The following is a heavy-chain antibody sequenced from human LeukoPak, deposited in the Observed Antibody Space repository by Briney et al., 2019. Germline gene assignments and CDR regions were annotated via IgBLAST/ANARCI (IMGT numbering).Heavy chain of an antibody. V-gene: IGHV4-39*07. J-gene: IGHJ4*02. CDR1: GGSISSSSYY. CDR2: IYYSGST. D-gene: IGHD3-9*01. Sequence: SETLSLTCTVSGGSISSSSYYWGWIRQPPGKGLEWIGSIYYSGSTYYNPSLKSRVTISVDTSKNQFSLKLSSVTAADTAVYYCARDWSGPDILTGYWILYFDYWGQGTLVTVSS. CDR3: ARDWSGPDILTGYWILYFDY.